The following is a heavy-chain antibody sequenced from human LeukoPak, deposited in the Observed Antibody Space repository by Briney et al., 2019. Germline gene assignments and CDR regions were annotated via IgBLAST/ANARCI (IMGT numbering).Heavy chain of an antibody. CDR2: IYSGGST. CDR1: GFIVSSNY. Sequence: GGSLRLSCAASGFIVSSNYMSWVRQAPGKGLEWVSVIYSGGSTYYADSVKGRFTISRDKSKNTLYLQMNSLRAEDTAVYYCARILRGTDYWGQGTLVTVSS. CDR3: ARILRGTDY. V-gene: IGHV3-53*01. J-gene: IGHJ4*02. D-gene: IGHD3-16*01.